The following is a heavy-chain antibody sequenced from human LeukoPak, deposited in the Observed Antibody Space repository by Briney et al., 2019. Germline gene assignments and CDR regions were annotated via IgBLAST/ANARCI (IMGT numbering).Heavy chain of an antibody. D-gene: IGHD5-24*01. CDR2: TYYSGST. CDR3: ARGRGWLQSTPFDY. V-gene: IGHV4-59*01. Sequence: SETLSLTCTVSGGSISSYYWSWIRQPPGKGLEWIGYTYYSGSTNYNPSLKSRVTISVDTSKNQFSLKLSSVTAADTAVYYCARGRGWLQSTPFDYWGQGTLVTVSS. J-gene: IGHJ4*02. CDR1: GGSISSYY.